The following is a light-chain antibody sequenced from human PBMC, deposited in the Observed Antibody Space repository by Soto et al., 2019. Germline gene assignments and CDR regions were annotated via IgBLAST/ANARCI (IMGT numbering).Light chain of an antibody. Sequence: QLVLTQPPSASASLGASVKLTCTLSSGHNSYAIAWHQQQPEKGPRYLMKLNSDGSHSKGDGIPDRFSGSSSGAERYLTISSLQSEDEANYYCQTWSTDIRVFGGGTKLTAL. V-gene: IGLV4-69*01. CDR3: QTWSTDIRV. CDR2: LNSDGSH. J-gene: IGLJ3*02. CDR1: SGHNSYA.